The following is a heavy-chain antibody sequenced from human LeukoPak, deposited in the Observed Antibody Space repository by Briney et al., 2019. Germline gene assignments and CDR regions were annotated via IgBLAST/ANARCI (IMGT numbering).Heavy chain of an antibody. V-gene: IGHV3-7*03. CDR3: ARDRWASIVGATGAFDI. J-gene: IGHJ3*02. CDR2: IKPDESEK. Sequence: QTGGSLRLSCAASGFTFINYWMSWVRQAPGKGLEWVANIKPDESEKYYVDSVKGRFTISRDNAKNSLYLQMNSLRAEDTALYYCARDRWASIVGATGAFDIWGQGTMVTVSS. CDR1: GFTFINYW. D-gene: IGHD1-26*01.